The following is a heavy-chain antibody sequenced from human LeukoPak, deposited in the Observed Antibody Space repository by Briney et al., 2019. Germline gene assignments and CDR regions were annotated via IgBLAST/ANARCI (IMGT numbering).Heavy chain of an antibody. CDR1: GGSFSGYY. J-gene: IGHJ4*02. Sequence: PSKTLSLTCAVYGGSFSGYYWTWIRQPPGKGLEWIGEINYSGTTNYNPSLKSRVTISVDTSKNQVSLKLSSVTAADTAVYYCARAVGYRGREDHWGQGTLVTVSS. CDR3: ARAVGYRGREDH. V-gene: IGHV4-34*01. CDR2: INYSGTT. D-gene: IGHD5-24*01.